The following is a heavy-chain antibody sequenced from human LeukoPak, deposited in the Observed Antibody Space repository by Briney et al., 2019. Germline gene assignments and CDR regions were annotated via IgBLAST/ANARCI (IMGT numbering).Heavy chain of an antibody. V-gene: IGHV4-38-2*01. J-gene: IGHJ4*02. CDR2: MYHSGST. CDR1: GYSISNAYY. CDR3: VRRPRYSTGWAIDY. Sequence: PSETLSLTCAVSGYSISNAYYWGWIRQPPGKGLEWIASMYHSGSTYYNPSLKSRVTISVDTSKNQFSLKLNSVTAADTAVYYCVRRPRYSTGWAIDYWGQGTLVTVSS. D-gene: IGHD6-19*01.